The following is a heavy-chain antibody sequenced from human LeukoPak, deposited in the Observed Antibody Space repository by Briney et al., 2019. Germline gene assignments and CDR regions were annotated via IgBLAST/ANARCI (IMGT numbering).Heavy chain of an antibody. CDR2: ISGSGGTT. J-gene: IGHJ4*02. V-gene: IGHV3-23*01. D-gene: IGHD3-10*01. CDR1: GFIFSRYG. CDR3: AKRNTMVRGGPCFDY. Sequence: GGSLRLSCAASGFIFSRYGMSWVRQAPGKGLEWVSAISGSGGTTYYADSVKGRFTVSRDNSKNTLDLQMTDLRPEDTAIYYCAKRNTMVRGGPCFDYWDQGILVAVSS.